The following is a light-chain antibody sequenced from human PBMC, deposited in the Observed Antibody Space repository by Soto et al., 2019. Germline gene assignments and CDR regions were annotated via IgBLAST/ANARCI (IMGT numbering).Light chain of an antibody. CDR1: QSVSSNY. CDR2: GAS. Sequence: EIVLTQSPGTLSWSPGEKATLSCRASQSVSSNYLAWYQQKRGQAPRLLIYGASSRATGIPDRFSGSGSGTDFTITISRLEPEDFAVYYCQQYSSTPTTFGGGTKVEIK. V-gene: IGKV3-20*01. CDR3: QQYSSTPTT. J-gene: IGKJ4*01.